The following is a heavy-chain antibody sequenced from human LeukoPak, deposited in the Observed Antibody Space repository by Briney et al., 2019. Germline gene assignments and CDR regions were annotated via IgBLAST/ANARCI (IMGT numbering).Heavy chain of an antibody. CDR2: MNPNSGNT. J-gene: IGHJ4*02. CDR1: GYTFTSYD. CDR3: ARGKHRPPYSSGCLGY. D-gene: IGHD6-19*01. Sequence: ASVKVSCKASGYTFTSYDINWVRQATGQGLEWMGWMNPNSGNTGYAQKFQGKVTMTRNTSISTAYMELSSLRSEDTAVYYCARGKHRPPYSSGCLGYWGQGTLVTVSS. V-gene: IGHV1-8*01.